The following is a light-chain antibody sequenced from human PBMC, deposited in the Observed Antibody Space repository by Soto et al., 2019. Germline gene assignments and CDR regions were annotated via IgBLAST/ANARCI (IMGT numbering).Light chain of an antibody. Sequence: QSVLTQPPSVSGTPGQRVTISCSGSSSNIGNNFVYWYQHLPGAAPTLVVYSDNHRPSEVPDRFSASTSGTSASLSISGLQSDDEATYYCASWDDSLKRPVFGGGTKVTVL. CDR3: ASWDDSLKRPV. CDR2: SDN. V-gene: IGLV1-44*01. CDR1: SSNIGNNF. J-gene: IGLJ3*02.